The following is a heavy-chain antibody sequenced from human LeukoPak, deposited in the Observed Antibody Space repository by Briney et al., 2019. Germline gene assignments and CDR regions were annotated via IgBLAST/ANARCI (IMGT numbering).Heavy chain of an antibody. D-gene: IGHD1-26*01. V-gene: IGHV1-69*05. J-gene: IGHJ5*02. CDR2: IIPIFGTA. CDR3: ARADRGSLNWFDP. CDR1: GGTSSSYA. Sequence: ASVKVSCKASGGTSSSYAISWVRQAPGQGLEWMGGIIPIFGTANYAQKFQGRVTITTDESTSTAYMELSSLRSEDTAVYYCARADRGSLNWFDPWAREPWSPSPQ.